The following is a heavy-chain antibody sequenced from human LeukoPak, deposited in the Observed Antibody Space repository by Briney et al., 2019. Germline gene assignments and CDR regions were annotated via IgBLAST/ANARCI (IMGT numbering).Heavy chain of an antibody. V-gene: IGHV3-23*01. CDR3: AKDNLKLGSGSYSYSFDY. D-gene: IGHD1-26*01. J-gene: IGHJ4*02. Sequence: QPGGSLRLSCAASGFTFSSYAMNWVRQAPGKGLEWVSLISTSGGSTYYADSVRGRFTISRDNSRNTLYLQMNSLRAEDTAVYYCAKDNLKLGSGSYSYSFDYWGQGTLVTVSS. CDR2: ISTSGGST. CDR1: GFTFSSYA.